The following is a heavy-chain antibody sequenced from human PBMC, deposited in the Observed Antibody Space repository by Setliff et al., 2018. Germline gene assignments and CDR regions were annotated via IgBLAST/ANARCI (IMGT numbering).Heavy chain of an antibody. V-gene: IGHV1-3*04. CDR2: IYTDNGNT. J-gene: IGHJ4*02. Sequence: GASVKVSCKASGYTFSANAIHWVRQAPGQRLEWMGFIYTDNGNTKYSKNFQDRVAITRDTSASTVYMELSSLRYEDTAVYYCASAEVVVAPWGQGTLVTVSS. CDR1: GYTFSANA. D-gene: IGHD2-15*01. CDR3: ASAEVVVAP.